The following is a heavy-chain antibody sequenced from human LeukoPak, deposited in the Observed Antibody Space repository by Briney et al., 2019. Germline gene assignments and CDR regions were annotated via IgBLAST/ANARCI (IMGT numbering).Heavy chain of an antibody. Sequence: GGSLRLSCGASGFTFNSYAVSWVRQAPGKGLEWVSAISGSGGGTYYADSVKGRFTISRDNSKNTVYLQMNSLRAEDTAVYYCAKDDDSSGYYSYYYYGMDVWGQGTTVTVSS. CDR1: GFTFNSYA. D-gene: IGHD3-22*01. CDR3: AKDDDSSGYYSYYYYGMDV. J-gene: IGHJ6*02. V-gene: IGHV3-23*01. CDR2: ISGSGGGT.